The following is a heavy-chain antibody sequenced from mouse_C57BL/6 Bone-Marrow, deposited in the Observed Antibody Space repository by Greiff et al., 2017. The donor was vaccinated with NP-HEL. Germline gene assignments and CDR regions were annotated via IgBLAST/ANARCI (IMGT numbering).Heavy chain of an antibody. D-gene: IGHD2-1*01. J-gene: IGHJ1*03. Sequence: VQLQQSGPVLVKPGASVKMSCKASGYTFTDYYMNWVKQSHGKSLEWIGVINPYNGGTSYNQKFKGKATLTVDESSSTAYMELNSLTSEDSAVYYCARGGNYENFDVWGTGTTVTVSS. CDR3: ARGGNYENFDV. V-gene: IGHV1-19*01. CDR1: GYTFTDYY. CDR2: INPYNGGT.